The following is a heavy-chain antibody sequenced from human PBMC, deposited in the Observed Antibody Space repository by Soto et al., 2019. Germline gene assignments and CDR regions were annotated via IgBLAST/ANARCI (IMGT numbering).Heavy chain of an antibody. CDR3: ATESSGSSPLHFDF. Sequence: QLQLQESGPGLVKPSQTLSLTCSVSGGSVSSGVHYWSWIRQPPGKGLEWIGYVYYTGSTYYNPSLEGRVTMTLDTSQNQFSLKLNSVTASDAAVYFCATESSGSSPLHFDFWGQGALVTVSS. D-gene: IGHD3-22*01. J-gene: IGHJ4*02. CDR2: VYYTGST. CDR1: GGSVSSGVHY. V-gene: IGHV4-30-4*01.